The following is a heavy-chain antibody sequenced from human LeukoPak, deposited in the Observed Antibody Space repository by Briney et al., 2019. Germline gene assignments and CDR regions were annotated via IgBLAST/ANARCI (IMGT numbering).Heavy chain of an antibody. CDR1: GFTFSSYA. D-gene: IGHD3-22*01. J-gene: IGHJ4*02. CDR2: ISYDGSNK. V-gene: IGHV3-30-3*01. Sequence: PGGSLRLSCAASGFTFSSYAMPWVRQAPGKGLEWVAVISYDGSNKYYADSVKGRFTISRDNSKNTLYLQMNSLRAEDTAVYYCAREWDYYDSSGYIYYWGQGTLVTVSS. CDR3: AREWDYYDSSGYIYY.